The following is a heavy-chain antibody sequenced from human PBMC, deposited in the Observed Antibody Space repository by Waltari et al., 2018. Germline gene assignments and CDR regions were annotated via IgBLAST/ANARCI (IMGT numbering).Heavy chain of an antibody. D-gene: IGHD4-17*01. CDR1: GYSINRGFY. CDR2: VYYGGTP. V-gene: IGHV4-38-2*01. CDR3: VARPTVTNSRYFDS. J-gene: IGHJ4*02. Sequence: QVQLQVSGPGLVKPSETLSLTCGGSGYSINRGFYWAGLRRSPGTGWEGIGSVYYGGTPYSNSSLNSRATLSKHASETQFSLRLRFVTAADTAVYFCVARPTVTNSRYFDSWGQGILVIVSS.